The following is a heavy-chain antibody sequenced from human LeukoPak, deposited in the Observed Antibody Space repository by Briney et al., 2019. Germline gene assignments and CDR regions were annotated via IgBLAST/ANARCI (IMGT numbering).Heavy chain of an antibody. Sequence: GGSLRLSCAASRFTLSNYNMHWVRQAPGKGLEWISYITGSSSTVYYADSVKGRFTISRDNAKSSLYLQMSSLRAEDTAVYYCAREPTYTNSWYTTCDYWGQGTLVTVSS. D-gene: IGHD6-19*01. V-gene: IGHV3-48*01. CDR1: RFTLSNYN. J-gene: IGHJ4*02. CDR3: AREPTYTNSWYTTCDY. CDR2: ITGSSSTV.